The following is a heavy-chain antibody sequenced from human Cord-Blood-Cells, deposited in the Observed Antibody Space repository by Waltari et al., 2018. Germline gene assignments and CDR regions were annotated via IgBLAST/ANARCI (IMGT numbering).Heavy chain of an antibody. V-gene: IGHV3-21*01. J-gene: IGHJ6*03. CDR2: ISSSSSYI. CDR3: ARDERYVGADYDILTGYYYYYYMDV. D-gene: IGHD3-9*01. CDR1: GFTFSSYS. Sequence: EVQLVESGGGLVKPGGSLGLSCAASGFTFSSYSMTWVRQAPGTGLERVASISSSSSYIYYADSVKGRFTISRDNAKNSLYLQMNSLRAEDTAVYYCARDERYVGADYDILTGYYYYYYMDVWGKGTTVTVSS.